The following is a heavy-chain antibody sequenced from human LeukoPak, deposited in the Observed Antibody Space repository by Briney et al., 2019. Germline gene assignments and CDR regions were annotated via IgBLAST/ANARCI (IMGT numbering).Heavy chain of an antibody. J-gene: IGHJ5*02. CDR3: ARTLPADYSSSSRNWFDP. CDR1: GFTFSSYS. V-gene: IGHV3-21*01. CDR2: ISSSSSYI. D-gene: IGHD6-13*01. Sequence: GGSLRLSCAASGFTFSSYSMNWVRQAPGKGLEWVSSISSSSSYIYYADSVKGRFTIPRDNAKNSLYLQMNSLRAEDTAVYYCARTLPADYSSSSRNWFDPWGQGTLVTVSS.